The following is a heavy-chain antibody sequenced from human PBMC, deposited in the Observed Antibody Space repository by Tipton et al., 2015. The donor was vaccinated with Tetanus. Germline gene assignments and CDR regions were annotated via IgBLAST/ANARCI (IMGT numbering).Heavy chain of an antibody. J-gene: IGHJ4*02. CDR2: ISASGRT. CDR3: ARGWGSSWYYFDY. D-gene: IGHD6-13*01. V-gene: IGHV4-61*08. CDR1: GGSLRSGDHY. Sequence: TLSLTCTVSGGSLRSGDHYWSWIRQPPGKGLEWLAYISASGRTNYNPSLKSRFTMSVDTSKRQISLKLNSGTAADTAVYYCARGWGSSWYYFDYWGQGILVTVSS.